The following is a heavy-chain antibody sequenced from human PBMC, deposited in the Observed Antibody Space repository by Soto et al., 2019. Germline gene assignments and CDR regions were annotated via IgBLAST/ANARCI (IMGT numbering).Heavy chain of an antibody. V-gene: IGHV1-3*01. D-gene: IGHD1-26*01. Sequence: QVQLVQSGAEMKKPGSSVKVSCKASGYTFTSYAMHWVRQAPGQRLEWMGWINSGNGNTKYSQKFQGRVTMTRDTSASTAYMELSSLRSADTAVYYCERDLGGHFDYWCQGTLVTVSS. CDR3: ERDLGGHFDY. CDR2: INSGNGNT. CDR1: GYTFTSYA. J-gene: IGHJ4*02.